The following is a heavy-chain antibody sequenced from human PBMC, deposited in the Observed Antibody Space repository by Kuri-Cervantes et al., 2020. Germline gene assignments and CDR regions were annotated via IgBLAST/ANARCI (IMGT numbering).Heavy chain of an antibody. Sequence: SETLSLTCAVYGGSFSGYYWSWIRQPPGKGLEWIGEINHSGSTNYNPSLKSRVTISVDTSKNQFSLKLNSMTAADTAVYYCARDLAEAVGVFNWYFDLWGRGTLVTVSS. J-gene: IGHJ2*01. CDR3: ARDLAEAVGVFNWYFDL. D-gene: IGHD6-13*01. CDR1: GGSFSGYY. CDR2: INHSGST. V-gene: IGHV4-34*01.